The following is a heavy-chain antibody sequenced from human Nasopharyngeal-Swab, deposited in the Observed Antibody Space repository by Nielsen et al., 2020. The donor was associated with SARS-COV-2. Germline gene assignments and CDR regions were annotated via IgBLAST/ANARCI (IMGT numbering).Heavy chain of an antibody. J-gene: IGHJ6*02. D-gene: IGHD6-19*01. CDR2: INPNSGGT. Sequence: ASVKVSCKASGYTFTGYYMHWVRQAPGQGLEWMGRINPNSGGTNYAQKFQGRVTMTRDTSISTAYMELSRLRSDDTAVYYCARDPTSVAGTWDYYYGMDVWGQGTTVTVSS. V-gene: IGHV1-2*06. CDR1: GYTFTGYY. CDR3: ARDPTSVAGTWDYYYGMDV.